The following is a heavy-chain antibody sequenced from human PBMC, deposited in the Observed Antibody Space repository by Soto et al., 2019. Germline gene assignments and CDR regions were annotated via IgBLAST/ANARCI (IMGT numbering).Heavy chain of an antibody. V-gene: IGHV4-30-2*01. CDR1: GSSIRSGAYC. D-gene: IGHD2-15*01. J-gene: IGHJ4*02. CDR2: MYHSGST. CDR3: ARGQVVAAQH. Sequence: SETLCRNCAVSGSSIRSGAYCWCWIRQPPGKGLEWIGYMYHSGSTCYNPSLKSRVTISVDRSKNQFSLKLSSVTAADTAVYYCARGQVVAAQHWGQGTLVTVS.